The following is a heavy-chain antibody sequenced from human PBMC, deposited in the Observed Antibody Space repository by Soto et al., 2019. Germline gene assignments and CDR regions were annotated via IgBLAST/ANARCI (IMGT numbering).Heavy chain of an antibody. J-gene: IGHJ4*02. CDR1: GFTFSSYW. CDR2: IKQDGSEK. V-gene: IGHV3-7*03. Sequence: GGSLRLSCAASGFTFSSYWMSWVRQAPGKGLEWVANIKQDGSEKYYVDSVKGRFTISRDNAKNSLYLQMNSLRAEDTAVYYCAKVKMVRGVIITYYFDYWGQGT. CDR3: AKVKMVRGVIITYYFDY. D-gene: IGHD3-10*01.